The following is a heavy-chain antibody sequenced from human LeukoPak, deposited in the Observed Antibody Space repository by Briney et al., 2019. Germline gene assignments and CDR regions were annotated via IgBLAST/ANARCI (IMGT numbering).Heavy chain of an antibody. V-gene: IGHV4-59*01. CDR2: IYYSGST. D-gene: IGHD6-19*01. CDR3: ARQWPGGADY. CDR1: GGSISSYY. J-gene: IGHJ4*02. Sequence: SETLSLTCTVSGGSISSYYWSWIRQPPGKGLEWIGYIYYSGSTNYNPSLKSRVTISVGTSKNQFSLKLSSVTAADTAVYYCARQWPGGADYWGQGTLVTVSS.